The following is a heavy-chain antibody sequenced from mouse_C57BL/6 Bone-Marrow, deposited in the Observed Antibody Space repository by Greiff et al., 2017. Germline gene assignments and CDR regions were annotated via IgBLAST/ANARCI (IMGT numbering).Heavy chain of an antibody. CDR3: ARELRLGAMDY. V-gene: IGHV1-76*01. CDR2: IYPGSGNT. D-gene: IGHD3-2*02. CDR1: GYTFTDYY. Sequence: VKLVESGAELVRPGASVKLSCKASGYTFTDYYINWVKQRPGQGLEWIARIYPGSGNTYYNEKFKGKATLTAEKSSSTAYMQLSSLTSEDSAVYFCARELRLGAMDYWGQGTSVTVSS. J-gene: IGHJ4*01.